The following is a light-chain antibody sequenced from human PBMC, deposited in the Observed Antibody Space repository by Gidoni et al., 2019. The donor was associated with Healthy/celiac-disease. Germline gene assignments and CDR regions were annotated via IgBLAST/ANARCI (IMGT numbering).Light chain of an antibody. CDR1: QSISSW. V-gene: IGKV1-5*01. CDR2: DAS. Sequence: DIQLTQSPSTLSASVGDRVTITCRASQSISSWLAWYQQKPGKAPKLLIYDASSLESGVPSRLSGSGAGTEFTITISSLQPDDFATYYCQQDNSYSQTFGQGTKVEIK. J-gene: IGKJ1*01. CDR3: QQDNSYSQT.